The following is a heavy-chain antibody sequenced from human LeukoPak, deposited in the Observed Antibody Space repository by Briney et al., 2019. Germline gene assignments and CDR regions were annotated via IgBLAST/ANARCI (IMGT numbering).Heavy chain of an antibody. CDR3: ASHRLRSAYSSSWYYFDY. CDR1: GFTFSSYS. J-gene: IGHJ4*02. CDR2: ISGSGGST. Sequence: GGSLRLSCAASGFTFSSYSMNWVRQAPGKGLEWVSAISGSGGSTYYADSVKGRFTISRDNSKNTLYLQMNSLRAEDTAVYYCASHRLRSAYSSSWYYFDYWGQGTLVTVSS. V-gene: IGHV3-23*01. D-gene: IGHD6-13*01.